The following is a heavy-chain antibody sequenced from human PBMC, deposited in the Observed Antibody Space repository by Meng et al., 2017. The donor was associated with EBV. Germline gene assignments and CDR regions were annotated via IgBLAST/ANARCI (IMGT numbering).Heavy chain of an antibody. CDR3: ARAEIAAAGRLDY. Sequence: QVGRVQSGGGVNKPGSSVKVACKASGGTFSSYAISWVRQAPGQGLEWMGGIIPIFGTANYAQKFQGRVTITADKSTSTAYMELSSLRSEDTAVYYCARAEIAAAGRLDYWGQGTLVTVSS. D-gene: IGHD6-13*01. V-gene: IGHV1-69*06. CDR1: GGTFSSYA. CDR2: IIPIFGTA. J-gene: IGHJ4*02.